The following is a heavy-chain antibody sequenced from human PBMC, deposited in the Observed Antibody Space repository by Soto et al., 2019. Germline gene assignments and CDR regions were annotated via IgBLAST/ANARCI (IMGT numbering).Heavy chain of an antibody. CDR2: IIPILGIA. D-gene: IGHD2-2*01. Sequence: QVQRLQSGAEVKKPGSSVMVSCKASGGTFSSYTSSWVRQAPGQGLEWMGRIIPILGIANYAQKFQGRVTITADKSTSTASMELSSLGSEDTAVYYCARGGCSSTSCLPTYYYYYYMEVWGKGTTITVSS. V-gene: IGHV1-69*02. J-gene: IGHJ6*03. CDR3: ARGGCSSTSCLPTYYYYYYMEV. CDR1: GGTFSSYT.